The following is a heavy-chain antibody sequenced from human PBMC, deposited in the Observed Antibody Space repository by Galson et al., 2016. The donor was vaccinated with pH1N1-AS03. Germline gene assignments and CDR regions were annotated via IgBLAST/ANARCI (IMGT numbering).Heavy chain of an antibody. CDR3: ARYVRYYDY. CDR1: GFNVSSKY. V-gene: IGHV3-66*02. D-gene: IGHD3-10*02. Sequence: SLRLSCAASGFNVSSKYMSWVRQTPGKGLEWVSVLYSGGSTYYADSVKGRFTISRDNSKNTLYLQMNSLSGEDTALYYCARYVRYYDYWGQGTLVTVSS. J-gene: IGHJ4*02. CDR2: LYSGGST.